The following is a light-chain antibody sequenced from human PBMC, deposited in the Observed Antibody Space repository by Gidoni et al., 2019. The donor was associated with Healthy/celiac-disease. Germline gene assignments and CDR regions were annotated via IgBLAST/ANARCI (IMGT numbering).Light chain of an antibody. V-gene: IGLV2-14*01. CDR1: GSDVGGYNY. CDR3: SSYASSSNPVV. CDR2: DVS. Sequence: QSALTQPASVSGSPGPSLTISCTGTGSDVGGYNYVSWYQEHPGKAPKLMIYDVSIRPSGVSDRFSGSKSGNTASLTISGLQAEDEADYYCSSYASSSNPVVFGGGTKLSVL. J-gene: IGLJ2*01.